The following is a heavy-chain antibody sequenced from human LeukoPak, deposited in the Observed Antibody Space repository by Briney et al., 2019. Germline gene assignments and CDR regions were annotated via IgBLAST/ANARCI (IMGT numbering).Heavy chain of an antibody. D-gene: IGHD1-26*01. Sequence: GGSLRLSCAASGFTFSNAWMSWVRQAPGKGLEWVGRIKSKTDGGTTDYAAPVKGRFTISRDDSKNTLYLQMNSLKTEDTAVYYCTARIRLQSIVGATMGLDYWGQGTLVTVSS. CDR3: TARIRLQSIVGATMGLDY. CDR2: IKSKTDGGTT. V-gene: IGHV3-15*01. J-gene: IGHJ4*02. CDR1: GFTFSNAW.